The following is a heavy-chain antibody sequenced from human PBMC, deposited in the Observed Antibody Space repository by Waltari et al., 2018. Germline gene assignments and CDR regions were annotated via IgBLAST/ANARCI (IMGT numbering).Heavy chain of an antibody. CDR1: GGTFSSYA. V-gene: IGHV1-69*01. CDR2: IIPILGTA. J-gene: IGHJ5*02. CDR3: AIEEVYLNCFDP. Sequence: QVQLVQSGAEVKKPGSSVTVSCRASGGTFSSYAISWVRRAPGQGLEWLGGIIPILGTAGYAQKFQGRVTNTADESTSTAYMELSSLKFEDTAVYDWAIEEVYLNCFDPWGQGTLVTVS.